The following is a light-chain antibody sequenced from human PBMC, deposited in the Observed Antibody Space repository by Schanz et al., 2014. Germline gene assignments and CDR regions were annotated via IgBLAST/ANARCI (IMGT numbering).Light chain of an antibody. Sequence: EIVLTQSPGTLSLSPGERATLSCRASQSVSSSYLAWYQQKPGQAPRLLIYGASTRATGIPARFSGNGSGTEFPVTISSLEPEDFAVYYCQQYGSSPGTFGQGTRLEIE. J-gene: IGKJ5*01. V-gene: IGKV3-20*01. CDR3: QQYGSSPGT. CDR1: QSVSSSY. CDR2: GAS.